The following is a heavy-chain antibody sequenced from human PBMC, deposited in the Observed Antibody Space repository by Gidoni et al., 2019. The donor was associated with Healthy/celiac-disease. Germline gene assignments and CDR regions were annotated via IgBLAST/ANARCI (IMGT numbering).Heavy chain of an antibody. J-gene: IGHJ6*02. V-gene: IGHV4-59*01. CDR1: GGSISRYY. D-gene: IGHD1-1*01. CDR2: IYYSGST. Sequence: QVQLQESGPGLVKPSETLSLTCTVSGGSISRYYWSWIRQPPGKGLEWIGYIYYSGSTNYNPSLKSRVTISVDTSKNQFSLKLSSVTAADTAVYYCARGGLERLLLGYYYYGMDVWGQGTTVTVSS. CDR3: ARGGLERLLLGYYYYGMDV.